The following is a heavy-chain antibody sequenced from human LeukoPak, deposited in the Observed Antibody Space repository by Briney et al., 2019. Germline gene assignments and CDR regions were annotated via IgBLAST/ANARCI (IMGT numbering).Heavy chain of an antibody. D-gene: IGHD1-7*01. J-gene: IGHJ4*02. V-gene: IGHV3-73*01. Sequence: GGSLRLSCAASGFTFSGSAMTWVRQASGKGLEWVGRIRSKANSYATAYAASVKGRFTISRDDSKNTAHLQMNRVKTEDTAVYYRTRHDNWNYVDDYWGQGTLVTVSS. CDR1: GFTFSGSA. CDR2: IRSKANSYAT. CDR3: TRHDNWNYVDDY.